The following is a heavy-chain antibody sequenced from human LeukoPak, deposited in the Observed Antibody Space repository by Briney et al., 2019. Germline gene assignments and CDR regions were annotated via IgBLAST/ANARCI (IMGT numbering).Heavy chain of an antibody. D-gene: IGHD5-12*01. CDR3: ARAWLRLNPYFDY. CDR2: INPNSGGT. Sequence: ASVKVSSKASGYTFTGYYMHWVRQAPGQGLEWMGWINPNSGGTNYAQKFQGRVTMTRDTSISTSYMEPSRLRSDDTAVYYCARAWLRLNPYFDYWGQGTLVTVSS. CDR1: GYTFTGYY. J-gene: IGHJ4*02. V-gene: IGHV1-2*02.